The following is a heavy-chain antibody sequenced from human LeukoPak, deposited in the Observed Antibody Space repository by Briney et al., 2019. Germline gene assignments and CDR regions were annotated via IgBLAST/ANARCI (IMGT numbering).Heavy chain of an antibody. CDR2: ISYDGSNK. D-gene: IGHD3-10*01. CDR1: GFTFSSYG. Sequence: SGGSLRLSCAASGFTFSSYGMHWVRQAPGKGLEWVAVISYDGSNKYYADSVKGRFTISRDNSKNTLYLQMNSLRAEDTAVYYCAKDDDGEKAFDIWGQGTMVTVSS. CDR3: AKDDDGEKAFDI. J-gene: IGHJ3*02. V-gene: IGHV3-30*18.